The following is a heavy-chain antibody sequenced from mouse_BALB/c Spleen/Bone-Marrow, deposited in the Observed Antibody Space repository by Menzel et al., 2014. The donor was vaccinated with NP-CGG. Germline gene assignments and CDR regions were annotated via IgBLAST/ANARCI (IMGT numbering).Heavy chain of an antibody. CDR1: GYTFTDYE. V-gene: IGHV1-15*01. CDR3: TRLDSSGYGAY. Sequence: QVQLQQSGAELVRPGASVTLSCKASGYTFTDYEMHWLKQTPVHGLEWIGAIDPETGGTAYNQKFKGRATLTTDKSSSTAYMELRSLTSEDSAVYYCTRLDSSGYGAYLGQGTLVTVSA. J-gene: IGHJ3*01. D-gene: IGHD3-2*01. CDR2: IDPETGGT.